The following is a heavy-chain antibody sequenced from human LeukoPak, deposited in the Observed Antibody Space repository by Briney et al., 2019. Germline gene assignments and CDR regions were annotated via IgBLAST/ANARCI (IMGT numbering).Heavy chain of an antibody. J-gene: IGHJ3*02. CDR2: IIPLFGTA. Sequence: SVKFSCKASGGTFSSYAISWVRQAPGQGLECIGGIIPLFGTANYAQKFQGRVTITADESTSTAYMQLSSLSSEDTAVYYCAREGVADYYGSGSYYNAFDIWGQGTMVTVSS. CDR3: AREGVADYYGSGSYYNAFDI. D-gene: IGHD3-10*01. CDR1: GGTFSSYA. V-gene: IGHV1-69*13.